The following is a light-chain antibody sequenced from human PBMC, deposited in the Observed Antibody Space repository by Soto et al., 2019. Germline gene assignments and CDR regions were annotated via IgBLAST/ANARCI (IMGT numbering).Light chain of an antibody. J-gene: IGKJ1*01. V-gene: IGKV1-5*01. Sequence: DIQMTHSPSTLSASVGDRVTITVRARQSISIWLAWYQQKPGKAPKLLIYDASILESGVPSRFSGSGSGTEFTLTISSLQPDDFATYYCQQYNRYRTFGQGTKVDIK. CDR1: QSISIW. CDR3: QQYNRYRT. CDR2: DAS.